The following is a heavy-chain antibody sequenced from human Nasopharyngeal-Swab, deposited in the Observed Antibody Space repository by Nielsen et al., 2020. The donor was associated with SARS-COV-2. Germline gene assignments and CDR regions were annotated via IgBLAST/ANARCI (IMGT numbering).Heavy chain of an antibody. Sequence: ESLKISCTVSGGAIDSLNSYWSWIRQPPGKGLEWIGYVLDNGNTNYNPSLHTRVTMSVDKSKNQFFLKLNSVTAADTAVYFCARGVRGYDVLTGYYRIWYFDYWGQGTLVTVSS. CDR1: GGAIDSLNSY. CDR3: ARGVRGYDVLTGYYRIWYFDY. D-gene: IGHD3-9*01. V-gene: IGHV4-61*01. CDR2: VLDNGNT. J-gene: IGHJ4*02.